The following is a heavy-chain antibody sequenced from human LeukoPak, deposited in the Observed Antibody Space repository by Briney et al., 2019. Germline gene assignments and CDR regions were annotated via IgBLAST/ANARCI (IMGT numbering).Heavy chain of an antibody. CDR1: GFTFSSYW. CDR3: AREGVSYDSSGYYERLFDY. Sequence: GGSLRLSCAASGFTFSSYWMSWVRQAPGKGLEWVANIKQDGSEKYYVDSVKGRFTISRDNAKNSLYLQVNSLRAEDTAVYYCAREGVSYDSSGYYERLFDYWGQGTLVTDSS. D-gene: IGHD3-22*01. CDR2: IKQDGSEK. J-gene: IGHJ4*02. V-gene: IGHV3-7*01.